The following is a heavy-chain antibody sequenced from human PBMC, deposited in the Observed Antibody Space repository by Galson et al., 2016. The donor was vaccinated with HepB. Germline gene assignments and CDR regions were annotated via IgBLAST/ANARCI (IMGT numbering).Heavy chain of an antibody. J-gene: IGHJ6*02. Sequence: SVKVSCKASGYTFTGSYIYWVRQAPGQGLEWMGWINPNRGATKYAQKFQGRLTMTGDTSISTAYMELSSLRSEDTAVYYCARDRGYYYGSGSPPYYYYGLDVWGQGTTVTVSS. CDR2: INPNRGAT. D-gene: IGHD3-10*01. CDR1: GYTFTGSY. CDR3: ARDRGYYYGSGSPPYYYYGLDV. V-gene: IGHV1-2*02.